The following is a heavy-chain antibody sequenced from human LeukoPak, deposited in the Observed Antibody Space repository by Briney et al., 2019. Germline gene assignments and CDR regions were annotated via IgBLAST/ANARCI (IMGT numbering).Heavy chain of an antibody. V-gene: IGHV3-49*03. CDR2: IRGKAYGGTT. Sequence: GGSQRLSCTASGFTFGDDAVSWFCQASGKGQEWAGFIRGKAYGGTTGYAASVKCRFTISRDDSKSIAYLQMNSLRAEDTAVYYCSRYGGNGPDYWGQGSLVTVSS. CDR3: SRYGGNGPDY. D-gene: IGHD4-23*01. CDR1: GFTFGDDA. J-gene: IGHJ4*02.